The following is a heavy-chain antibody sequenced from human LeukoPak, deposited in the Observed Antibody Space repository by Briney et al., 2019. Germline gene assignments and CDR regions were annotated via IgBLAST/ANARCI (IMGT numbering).Heavy chain of an antibody. J-gene: IGHJ6*03. CDR2: ISGSGGST. CDR1: GFTFSSYA. CDR3: ARTRTGTPVPDWDYYYYYYMDV. Sequence: PGGSLRLSCAASGFTFSSYAMSWVRQAPGKGLEWVSAISGSGGSTYYADSVKGRFTISRDNSKNTLYLQMNSLRAEDTAVYYCARTRTGTPVPDWDYYYYYYMDVWGKGTTVTVSS. D-gene: IGHD1/OR15-1a*01. V-gene: IGHV3-23*01.